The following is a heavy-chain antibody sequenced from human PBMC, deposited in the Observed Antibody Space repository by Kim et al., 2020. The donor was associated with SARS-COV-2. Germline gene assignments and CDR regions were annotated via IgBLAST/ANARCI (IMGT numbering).Heavy chain of an antibody. J-gene: IGHJ5*02. V-gene: IGHV1-8*01. D-gene: IGHD2-21*01. CDR3: ARGANSHP. CDR1: GYTFISFD. CDR2: MNPKTGTT. Sequence: ASVKVSCKASGYTFISFDINWVRQAPGQGLEWMGWMNPKTGTTGYAQKFQGRVTMTRNTSINTAYLELSSLRSDDTAVYYCARGANSHPWGQGTPVTVSS.